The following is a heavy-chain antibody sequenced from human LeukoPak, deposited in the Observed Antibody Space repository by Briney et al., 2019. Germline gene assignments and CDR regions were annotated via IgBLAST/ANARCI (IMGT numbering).Heavy chain of an antibody. V-gene: IGHV4-39*02. Sequence: SETLSPTCTVSGGSISSSSYYWGWIRQPPGKGLEWIGSIYYSGSTYYNPSLKSRVTVSVDTSKNQFSLKLSSVTAADTAVYYCATDPPDFWSGYWDYWGQGTLVTVSS. D-gene: IGHD3-3*01. CDR2: IYYSGST. CDR1: GGSISSSSYY. J-gene: IGHJ4*02. CDR3: ATDPPDFWSGYWDY.